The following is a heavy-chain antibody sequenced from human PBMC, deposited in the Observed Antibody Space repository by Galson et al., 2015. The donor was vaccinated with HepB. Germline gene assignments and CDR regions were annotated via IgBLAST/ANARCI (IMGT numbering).Heavy chain of an antibody. CDR2: FDPEDGET. D-gene: IGHD3-22*01. Sequence: SVKVSCKVSGYTLTELSMHWVRQAPGKGLEWMGGFDPEDGETIYAQKFQGRVTMTEDTSTDTAYMELSSLRSEDTAVYYCATDRGQDSSGYYSSAAFDIWGQGTMVTVSS. CDR3: ATDRGQDSSGYYSSAAFDI. V-gene: IGHV1-24*01. J-gene: IGHJ3*02. CDR1: GYTLTELS.